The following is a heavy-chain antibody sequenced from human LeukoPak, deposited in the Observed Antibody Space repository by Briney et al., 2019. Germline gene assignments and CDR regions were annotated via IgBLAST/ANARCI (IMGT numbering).Heavy chain of an antibody. J-gene: IGHJ4*02. CDR1: GFTFSSYA. Sequence: GGSQTLSCAASGFTFSSYAMSWVRQPPGRGLEWVSAISGSGGSTYYADSVKGRFTLSRDNSKNTLYLQMISRRAEDTALYYCAKEIVVLPAANTDYWGQGTLVTVSS. V-gene: IGHV3-23*01. CDR3: AKEIVVLPAANTDY. D-gene: IGHD2-2*01. CDR2: ISGSGGST.